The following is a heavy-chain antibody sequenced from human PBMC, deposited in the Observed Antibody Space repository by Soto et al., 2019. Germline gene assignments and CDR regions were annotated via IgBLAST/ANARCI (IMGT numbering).Heavy chain of an antibody. D-gene: IGHD3-10*01. V-gene: IGHV4-30-4*01. Sequence: PSETLSLTCTVSGGSISSGDYYWSWIRQPPGKGLEWIGYIYYSGSTYYNPSLKSRVTISVDTSKNQFSLKLSSVTAADTAVYYCARCSRLGITMVRGVDFDYWGQGTLVTVSS. J-gene: IGHJ4*02. CDR2: IYYSGST. CDR1: GGSISSGDYY. CDR3: ARCSRLGITMVRGVDFDY.